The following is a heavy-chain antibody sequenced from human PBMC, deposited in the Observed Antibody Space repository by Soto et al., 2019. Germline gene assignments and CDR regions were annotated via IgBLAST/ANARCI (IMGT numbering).Heavy chain of an antibody. CDR3: ATTNWHNNLLEH. Sequence: PSETLSLTCSVFGGSFSGYGCSWIRQPPGKGLEWIGEINHRGSTNYNPSLKSRVTMSVDTSKNQFSLKLTSMTAAETAVYYCATTNWHNNLLEHWGQGTLVTVSS. V-gene: IGHV4-34*01. J-gene: IGHJ4*02. CDR1: GGSFSGYG. CDR2: INHRGST. D-gene: IGHD1-1*01.